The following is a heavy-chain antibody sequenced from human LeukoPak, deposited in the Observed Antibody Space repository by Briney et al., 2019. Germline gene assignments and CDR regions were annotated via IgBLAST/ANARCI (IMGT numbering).Heavy chain of an antibody. D-gene: IGHD1-26*01. Sequence: GGSLRLSCAASGSTFSSYGMHWVRQAPGKGLEWVAVIWYDGSNKYYADSVKGRFTISRDNSKNTLYLRMNSLRAEDTAVYYCARDDSGSYRGQFDYWGQGTLVTVSS. J-gene: IGHJ4*02. CDR1: GSTFSSYG. CDR3: ARDDSGSYRGQFDY. CDR2: IWYDGSNK. V-gene: IGHV3-33*01.